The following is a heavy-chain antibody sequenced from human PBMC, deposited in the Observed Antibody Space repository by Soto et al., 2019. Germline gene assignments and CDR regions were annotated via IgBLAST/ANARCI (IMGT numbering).Heavy chain of an antibody. CDR2: INPNSGGT. J-gene: IGHJ6*02. D-gene: IGHD6-13*01. CDR1: GYTFTSYY. Sequence: ASVKVSCKASGYTFTSYYMHWVRQAPGQGLEWMGWINPNSGGTNYAQKFQGWVTMTRDTSISTAYMELSRLRSDDTAVYYCAREPRSSYSSSWYAPYYYGMDVWGQGTTVTVSS. CDR3: AREPRSSYSSSWYAPYYYGMDV. V-gene: IGHV1-2*04.